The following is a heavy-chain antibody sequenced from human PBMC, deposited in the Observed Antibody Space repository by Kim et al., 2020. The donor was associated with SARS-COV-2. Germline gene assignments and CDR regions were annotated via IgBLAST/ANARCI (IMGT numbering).Heavy chain of an antibody. V-gene: IGHV1-69*01. CDR3: ARDNWNYSFDY. J-gene: IGHJ4*02. D-gene: IGHD1-7*01. Sequence: NYSMNVEGRVTITEDESTRTAYRELSSLRSEDTAVYYCARDNWNYSFDYWGQGTLVTVSS.